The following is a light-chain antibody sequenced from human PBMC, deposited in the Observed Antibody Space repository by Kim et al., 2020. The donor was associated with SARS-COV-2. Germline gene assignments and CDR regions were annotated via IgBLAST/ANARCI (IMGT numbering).Light chain of an antibody. CDR2: RNN. V-gene: IGLV1-47*01. J-gene: IGLJ2*01. CDR3: AAWDDGLSGPV. CDR1: SSNIGSNY. Sequence: QSVLTQPPSASGTPGQRVTISCSGSSSNIGSNYVYWYQQLPGTAPKLLIYRNNQRPSGVPDRFSDSKSGTSASLAISGLRSEDEADYYCAAWDDGLSGPVFGGGTQLTVL.